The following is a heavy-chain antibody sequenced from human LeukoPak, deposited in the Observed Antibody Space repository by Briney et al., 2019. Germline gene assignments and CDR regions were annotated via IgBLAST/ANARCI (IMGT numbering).Heavy chain of an antibody. V-gene: IGHV3-23*01. Sequence: GGSLRLSCAASGFTFSSYAMSWVRQAPGKGLEWVSAISGSGGTTYYADSVKGRFTISRDNSKNTLYLQMNSLRAEDTAVYYCAKSSYGGTPRPDFDYWGQGTLVTVSS. CDR2: ISGSGGTT. D-gene: IGHD4-23*01. J-gene: IGHJ4*02. CDR1: GFTFSSYA. CDR3: AKSSYGGTPRPDFDY.